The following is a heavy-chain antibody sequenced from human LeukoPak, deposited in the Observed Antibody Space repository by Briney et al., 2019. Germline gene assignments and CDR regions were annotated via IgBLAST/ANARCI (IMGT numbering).Heavy chain of an antibody. D-gene: IGHD6-13*01. CDR1: GFTFSSYW. CDR2: IKQDGSEK. Sequence: GGSLRLSCAASGFTFSSYWMSWVRQAPGKGLEWVANIKQDGSEKYYVDSVKGRFTISRDNAKNSLYLQMNSLRAEDTAVYFCARGASSWYSTSPNFDYWGQGTLVTVSS. J-gene: IGHJ4*02. CDR3: ARGASSWYSTSPNFDY. V-gene: IGHV3-7*01.